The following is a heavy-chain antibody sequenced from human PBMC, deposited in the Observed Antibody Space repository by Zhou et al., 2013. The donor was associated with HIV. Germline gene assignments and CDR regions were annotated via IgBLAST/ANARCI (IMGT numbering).Heavy chain of an antibody. J-gene: IGHJ4*02. Sequence: QVQLVQSGAEVKKPGASVKVSCKASGYTFTDHYLHWVRQAPGQGLEWMGIINPTSGSTNYAQKFQGRVTMTRDTSTSTAYMELSSLRSEDTAVYYCAAQPDYWGQGTLVTVSS. CDR1: GYTFTDHY. CDR2: INPTSGST. CDR3: AAQPDY. V-gene: IGHV1-46*01. D-gene: IGHD1-1*01.